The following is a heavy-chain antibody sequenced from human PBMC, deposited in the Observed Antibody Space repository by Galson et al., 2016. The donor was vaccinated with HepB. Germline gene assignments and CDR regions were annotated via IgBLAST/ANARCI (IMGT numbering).Heavy chain of an antibody. Sequence: SLRLSCAASGFTFTKYAMAWVRQAPGKGLEWVASIRGHGDIRYYPGSVEGRFTISRDTANNTVHLQMNRLTAEDTAIYYCSKFEREDSSGYYYGIFDHWGQGSLVAVSS. CDR2: IRGHGDIR. J-gene: IGHJ4*02. V-gene: IGHV3-23*01. D-gene: IGHD3-22*01. CDR3: SKFEREDSSGYYYGIFDH. CDR1: GFTFTKYA.